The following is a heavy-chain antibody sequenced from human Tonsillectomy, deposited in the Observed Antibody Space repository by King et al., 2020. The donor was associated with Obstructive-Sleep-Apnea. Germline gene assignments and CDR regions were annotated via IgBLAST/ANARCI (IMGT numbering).Heavy chain of an antibody. CDR1: GFTFSNYD. Sequence: QLVQSGGGVVQPGRSLRLSCAASGFTFSNYDMHWVRQAPGNGLEWGAIMSYNGSNKYYAGWAKGRFTISRDNSKNTLFLQMNSLRAEDTAVYYCAKVEQAGSLESYYYSMDVWGQGTTVTVSS. CDR2: MSYNGSNK. V-gene: IGHV3-30*18. D-gene: IGHD3-10*01. CDR3: AKVEQAGSLESYYYSMDV. J-gene: IGHJ6*02.